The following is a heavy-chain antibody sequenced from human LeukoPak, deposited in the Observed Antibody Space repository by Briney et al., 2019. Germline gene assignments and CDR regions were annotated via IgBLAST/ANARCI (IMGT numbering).Heavy chain of an antibody. CDR3: ARVRGGSYQEYNWFDP. CDR1: GGSISSYY. V-gene: IGHV4-59*12. CDR2: IYYSGST. D-gene: IGHD1-26*01. J-gene: IGHJ5*02. Sequence: PSETLSLTCTVSGGSISSYYWSWIRQPPGKGLEWIGYIYYSGSTNYNPSLKSRVTMSVDTSKNQFSLKLSSVTAADTAVYYCARVRGGSYQEYNWFDPWGQGTLVTVSS.